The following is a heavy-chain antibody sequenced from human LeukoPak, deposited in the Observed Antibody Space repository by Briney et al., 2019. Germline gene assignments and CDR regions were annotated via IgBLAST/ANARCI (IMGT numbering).Heavy chain of an antibody. CDR1: GGSISSYY. V-gene: IGHV4-59*01. CDR3: ARDYGGTFDY. J-gene: IGHJ4*02. CDR2: IYYSGST. D-gene: IGHD4-23*01. Sequence: SETLSLTCTVSGGSISSYYWSWIRQPPGKGLEWIGYIYYSGSTNYNPSLKSRVTISVDTSKNQFSLKLSSVTAADTAVYYCARDYGGTFDYWGQGTLVTISS.